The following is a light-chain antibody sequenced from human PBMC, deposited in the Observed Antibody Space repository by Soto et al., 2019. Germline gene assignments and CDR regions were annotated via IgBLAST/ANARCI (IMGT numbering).Light chain of an antibody. V-gene: IGKV3-20*01. CDR3: QQYATLPFT. CDR1: QSVTNSQ. J-gene: IGKJ3*01. Sequence: ENVLTQSPGTLSLSPGERAALSCRASQSVTNSQLTWYQQKPGQAPRLLIYGGSSRATGIPDRFSGSGSGTDFTLSISRLEPEDFAVYYCQQYATLPFTFGPGTKVDI. CDR2: GGS.